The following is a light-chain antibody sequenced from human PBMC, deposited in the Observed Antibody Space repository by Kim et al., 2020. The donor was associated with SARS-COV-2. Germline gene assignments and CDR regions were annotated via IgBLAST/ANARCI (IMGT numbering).Light chain of an antibody. CDR3: QQYASSVT. Sequence: SLSPGERAPLSFRASQTVTSTSVAWYQQSPGQPLRLLIYTASSRAIGIPDRFSGSGSGTDFTLTISRLEPEDFAVYHCQQYASSVTFGGGTKLEIK. CDR2: TAS. V-gene: IGKV3-20*01. CDR1: QTVTSTS. J-gene: IGKJ4*01.